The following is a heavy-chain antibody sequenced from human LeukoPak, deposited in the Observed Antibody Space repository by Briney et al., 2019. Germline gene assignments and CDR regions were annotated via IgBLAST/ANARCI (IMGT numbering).Heavy chain of an antibody. Sequence: PGGSLRLSCAASGFTFGSYEMNWVRQAPGKGLEWVSYISSSGSPIYYADSVEGRFTISRDNAKNSLYLQMNSLRAEDTAVYYCVLRGAVAAADFWGQGTLVTVSS. D-gene: IGHD6-19*01. CDR1: GFTFGSYE. CDR3: VLRGAVAAADF. CDR2: ISSSGSPI. V-gene: IGHV3-48*03. J-gene: IGHJ4*02.